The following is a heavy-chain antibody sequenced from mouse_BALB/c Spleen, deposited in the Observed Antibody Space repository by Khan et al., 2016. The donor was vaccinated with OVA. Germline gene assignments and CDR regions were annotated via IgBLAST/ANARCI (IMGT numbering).Heavy chain of an antibody. CDR2: IWGDGST. CDR3: VRADYGNYREAMDY. V-gene: IGHV2-6-7*01. Sequence: VQLQESGPGLVAPSQSLSITCTVSGFSLNGYGVNWVRQPPGKGLEWLGMIWGDGSTDNNSVLKSRLSISKDKSKSQVFLKMNSLQTDDTAMYYCVRADYGNYREAMDYWGQGTSVTVSS. D-gene: IGHD2-1*01. CDR1: GFSLNGYG. J-gene: IGHJ4*01.